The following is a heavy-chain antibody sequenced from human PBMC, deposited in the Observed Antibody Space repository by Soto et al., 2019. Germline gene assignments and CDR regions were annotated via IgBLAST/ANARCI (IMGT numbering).Heavy chain of an antibody. CDR1: GFTFSSYG. CDR2: ISYDGSNK. V-gene: IGHV3-30*18. J-gene: IGHJ3*02. Sequence: GESLKISCAASGFTFSSYGMHWVRQAPGKGLEWVAVISYDGSNKYYADSVKDRFTISRDNSKNTLYVQMNRLRAEDTAGYYGAKELFVVLRIAVAGRGAFDIWGQGTMVTVSS. CDR3: AKELFVVLRIAVAGRGAFDI. D-gene: IGHD6-19*01.